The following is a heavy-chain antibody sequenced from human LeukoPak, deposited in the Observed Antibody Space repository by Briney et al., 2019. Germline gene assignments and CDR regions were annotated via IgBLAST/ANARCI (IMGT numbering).Heavy chain of an antibody. D-gene: IGHD6-13*01. Sequence: SETLSLTCTVSGGSISSSSYYWGWIRQPPGKGLEWIGSIYYSGSTYHNPSLKSRVTISVDTSKNQFSLKLSSVTAADTAVYYCACSPYIAEVPYYFDYWGQGTLVTVSS. V-gene: IGHV4-39*01. CDR2: IYYSGST. CDR3: ACSPYIAEVPYYFDY. CDR1: GGSISSSSYY. J-gene: IGHJ4*02.